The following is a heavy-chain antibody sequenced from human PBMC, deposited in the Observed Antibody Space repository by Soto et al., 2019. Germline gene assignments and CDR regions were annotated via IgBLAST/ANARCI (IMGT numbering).Heavy chain of an antibody. CDR1: GYTFTSYG. CDR2: ISAYNGNT. V-gene: IGHV1-18*01. J-gene: IGHJ5*02. Sequence: ASVKVSCKASGYTFTSYGISWVRQAPGQGLEWMGWISAYNGNTNYAQKLQGRVTMTTDTSTSTAYMELRRLRSDDTAVYYCAKQRSLYSNSNNWFDPWGQGTLVTVSS. D-gene: IGHD4-4*01. CDR3: AKQRSLYSNSNNWFDP.